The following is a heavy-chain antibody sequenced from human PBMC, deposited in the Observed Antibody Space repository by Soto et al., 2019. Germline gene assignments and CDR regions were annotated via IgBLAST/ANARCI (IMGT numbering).Heavy chain of an antibody. V-gene: IGHV3-23*01. J-gene: IGHJ4*02. D-gene: IGHD2-15*01. Sequence: GGSLRLSCAASGFTFSRFDMSWVRQAPGKGLQWVAGISLGGGSTYYTDSVKGRFTISRDNSQNTLYLQMNSLRGEDTAVYYCAKTVSIAVVAAPNFDSWGQGTLVTVSS. CDR3: AKTVSIAVVAAPNFDS. CDR1: GFTFSRFD. CDR2: ISLGGGST.